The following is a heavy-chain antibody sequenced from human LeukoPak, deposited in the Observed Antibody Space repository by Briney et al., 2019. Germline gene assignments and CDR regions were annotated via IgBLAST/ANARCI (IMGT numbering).Heavy chain of an antibody. CDR2: TIPMFGLT. Sequence: SVKVSCKPSGGTFGPFAVSWVRQAPGQGLEWLGRTIPMFGLTNITQKVQGRLTITADTATGTVYMDLDSLRSEDTAIYYCAREGRWLQFLDIWGQGTRVTVSS. CDR3: AREGRWLQFLDI. CDR1: GGTFGPFA. J-gene: IGHJ4*02. D-gene: IGHD3/OR15-3a*01. V-gene: IGHV1-69*04.